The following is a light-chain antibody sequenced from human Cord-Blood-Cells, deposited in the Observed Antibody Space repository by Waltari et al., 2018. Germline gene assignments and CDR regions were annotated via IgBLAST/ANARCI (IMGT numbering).Light chain of an antibody. CDR2: GAS. CDR3: QQYNNWPRT. J-gene: IGKJ1*01. CDR1: QSVSSN. Sequence: EIVMTQSPTTLSVSPGERATLSCRASQSVSSNLAWYQQRPGQAPRLLIYGASNRDTGSPARFSGSGSGTEFNLTISSLQSEDFAVYYCQQYNNWPRTFGQGTKVEIK. V-gene: IGKV3-15*01.